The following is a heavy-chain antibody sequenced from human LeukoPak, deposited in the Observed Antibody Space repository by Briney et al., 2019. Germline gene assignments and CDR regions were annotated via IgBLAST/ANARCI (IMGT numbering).Heavy chain of an antibody. CDR2: IIPILGIA. Sequence: ASVKVSCKASGGPFSSYAISWVRQAPGQGLEWMGRIIPILGIANYAQKFQGRVTITADKSTSTAYMELSSLRSEDTAVYYRARVFDDSSGYGYWGQGTLVTVSS. CDR1: GGPFSSYA. J-gene: IGHJ4*02. CDR3: ARVFDDSSGYGY. V-gene: IGHV1-69*04. D-gene: IGHD3-22*01.